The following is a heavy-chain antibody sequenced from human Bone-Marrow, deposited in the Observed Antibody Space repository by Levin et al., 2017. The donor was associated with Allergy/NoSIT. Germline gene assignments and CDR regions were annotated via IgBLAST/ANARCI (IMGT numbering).Heavy chain of an antibody. CDR3: ARDMIAARPYYGMDV. D-gene: IGHD3-22*01. Sequence: HPGGSLRLSCVVSGFTFDDHAMHWVRQGPGRGLEWVSAITWNSIDVAYADSVKGRFTISRDNAKNSLYLEMRDLRPEDTAVYYCARDMIAARPYYGMDVWGRGTAVTVFS. CDR1: GFTFDDHA. CDR2: ITWNSIDV. V-gene: IGHV3-9*01. J-gene: IGHJ6*02.